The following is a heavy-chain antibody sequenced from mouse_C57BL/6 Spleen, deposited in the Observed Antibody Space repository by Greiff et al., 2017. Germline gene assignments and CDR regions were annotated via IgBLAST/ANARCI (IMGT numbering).Heavy chain of an antibody. Sequence: VQLQQSGAELVKPGASVKLSCKATGFTFTGYWIEWVKQRPGHGLEWIGEILPGSGSNNYNEKVKGKATFTADTSTNTAYLHLSSLTTEDSAIYSCARGGYYGSSPLAMDDWGQGTSVTVSS. V-gene: IGHV1-9*01. CDR2: ILPGSGSN. D-gene: IGHD1-1*01. CDR1: GFTFTGYW. J-gene: IGHJ4*01. CDR3: ARGGYYGSSPLAMDD.